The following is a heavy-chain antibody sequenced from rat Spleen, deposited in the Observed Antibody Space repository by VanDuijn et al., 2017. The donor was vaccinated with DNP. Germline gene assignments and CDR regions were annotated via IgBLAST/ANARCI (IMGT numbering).Heavy chain of an antibody. CDR3: ARRGSSYIDY. D-gene: IGHD1-2*01. CDR1: GFTFSHYY. CDR2: ISTGGGNT. Sequence: EVQLVESGGGLVQPGRSLKLSCTASGFTFSHYYMAWVRQAPAKGLEWVASISTGGGNTYYRDSVTGRFTVSRDNAKSTLYLQMDSLRSEDTATYYCARRGSSYIDYWGQGVMVTVSS. V-gene: IGHV5-25*01. J-gene: IGHJ2*01.